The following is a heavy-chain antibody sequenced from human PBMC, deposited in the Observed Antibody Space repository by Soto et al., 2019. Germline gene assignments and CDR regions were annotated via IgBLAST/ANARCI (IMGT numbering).Heavy chain of an antibody. J-gene: IGHJ6*02. Sequence: GASVKVSCKASGYTFTSYAMRWVRQAPGQRLEWMGWINAGNGNTKYSQKFQGRVTITRDTSASTAYMELSSLRSEDTAVYYCARALYSSSSSPSAGYYYGMDVWGQGTTVTVSS. D-gene: IGHD6-6*01. CDR3: ARALYSSSSSPSAGYYYGMDV. V-gene: IGHV1-3*01. CDR2: INAGNGNT. CDR1: GYTFTSYA.